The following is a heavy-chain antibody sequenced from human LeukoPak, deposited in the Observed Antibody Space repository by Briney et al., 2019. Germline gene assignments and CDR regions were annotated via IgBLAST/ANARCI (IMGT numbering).Heavy chain of an antibody. CDR3: ARDRSYGPDH. Sequence: SEILSLTCTVSGDSISGYYWSWIRQFAGKGLEWIGRINTSGSTNYKPSLKSRVTMSVDTSKNQFSLKLSPVTAADTAVYYCARDRSYGPDHWGQGTLVTVSS. CDR2: INTSGST. CDR1: GDSISGYY. J-gene: IGHJ4*02. D-gene: IGHD5-18*01. V-gene: IGHV4-4*07.